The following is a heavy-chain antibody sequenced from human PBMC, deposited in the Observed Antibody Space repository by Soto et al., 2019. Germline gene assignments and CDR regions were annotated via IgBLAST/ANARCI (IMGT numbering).Heavy chain of an antibody. CDR3: AKEGAAAGSYYFDY. D-gene: IGHD6-13*01. CDR1: GFTFDDYA. Sequence: SLRLSCAASGFTFDDYAMHWVRQAPGKGLEWVSGISWNSGSIGYADSVKGRFTISRDNAKNSLYLQMNSLRAEDTALYYCAKEGAAAGSYYFDYWGQGTLVTVSS. CDR2: ISWNSGSI. J-gene: IGHJ4*02. V-gene: IGHV3-9*01.